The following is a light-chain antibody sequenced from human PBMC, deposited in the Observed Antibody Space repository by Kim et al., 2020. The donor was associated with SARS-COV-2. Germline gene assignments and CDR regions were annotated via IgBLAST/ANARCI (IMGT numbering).Light chain of an antibody. CDR3: QQYNSYSPT. CDR2: DAS. V-gene: IGKV1-5*01. Sequence: DIQMTQSPSTLSASVGDRVTITCRASQSISNWLAWHQQKPGEAPKLLIYDASSLESGVPSRFGGSGSGTEFTLTISSLQPDDLATYYCQQYNSYSPTFGQGTKLEI. CDR1: QSISNW. J-gene: IGKJ2*01.